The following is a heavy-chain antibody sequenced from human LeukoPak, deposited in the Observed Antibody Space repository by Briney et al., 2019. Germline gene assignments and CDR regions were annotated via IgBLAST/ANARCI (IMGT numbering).Heavy chain of an antibody. V-gene: IGHV3-30-3*01. CDR2: ISYDGSNK. D-gene: IGHD6-6*01. CDR1: GFTFSSYA. CDR3: ASGLSSSPRFHAFDI. Sequence: QAGGSLRLSCAASGFTFSSYAMHWVRQAPGKGLEWVAVISYDGSNKYYADSVKGRFTISRDNSKNTLYLQMNSLRAEDTAVYYCASGLSSSPRFHAFDIWGQGTMVTVSS. J-gene: IGHJ3*02.